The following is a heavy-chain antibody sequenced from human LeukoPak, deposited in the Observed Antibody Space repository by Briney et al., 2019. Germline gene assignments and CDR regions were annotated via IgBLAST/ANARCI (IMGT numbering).Heavy chain of an antibody. J-gene: IGHJ5*02. CDR1: GYTFTGYY. D-gene: IGHD3-22*01. CDR3: ARVFNYYDTSGYYT. V-gene: IGHV1-2*02. Sequence: VASVKVSCKASGYTFTGYYMHWVRQAPGQGLEWMGWINPSSGDTNSAQKFQGRVTMTRDTSISTAYMELTRLRSDDTAVYYCARVFNYYDTSGYYTWGQGTLVTVSS. CDR2: INPSSGDT.